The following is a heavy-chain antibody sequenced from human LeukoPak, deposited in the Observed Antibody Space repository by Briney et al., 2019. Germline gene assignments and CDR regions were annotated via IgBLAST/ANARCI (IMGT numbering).Heavy chain of an antibody. CDR3: ARAATRAFDY. J-gene: IGHJ4*02. CDR1: GYTFSSYG. D-gene: IGHD5-12*01. CDR2: ISAYNGNT. V-gene: IGHV1-18*01. Sequence: ASVKVSCKASGYTFSSYGISWVRQAPGQGLEWMGWISAYNGNTNYAQNLQGRVTVTTDTSTSTAYMELRSLRSDDTAVYYCARAATRAFDYWGQGTLVTVSS.